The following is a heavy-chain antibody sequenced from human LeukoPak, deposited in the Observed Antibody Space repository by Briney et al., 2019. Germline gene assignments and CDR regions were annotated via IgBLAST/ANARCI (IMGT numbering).Heavy chain of an antibody. J-gene: IGHJ4*02. CDR3: ARDWVRWELLDY. CDR1: GYTFTSYG. CDR2: ISAYNGNT. Sequence: GASVKVSCKASGYTFTSYGIGWVPQAPGQGLEWMGWISAYNGNTNYAQKLQGRVTMTTDTSTSTAYMELRSLRSDDTAVYYCARDWVRWELLDYWGQGTLVTVSS. D-gene: IGHD1-26*01. V-gene: IGHV1-18*01.